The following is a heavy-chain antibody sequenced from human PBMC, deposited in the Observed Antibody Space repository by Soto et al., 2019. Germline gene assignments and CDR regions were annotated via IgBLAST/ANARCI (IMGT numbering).Heavy chain of an antibody. J-gene: IGHJ6*02. D-gene: IGHD3-22*01. CDR3: ARETYHYDSSGYFGLDV. CDR1: GYSFTSYG. V-gene: IGHV1-18*01. CDR2: ISAYNGNT. Sequence: QVQLVQSGAEVKKPGASVKVSCKASGYSFTSYGISWVRQAPGQGLEWMGWISAYNGNTNYAQKFQARITMTTDTSTKTAYKELRSLRSDDTAVYYCARETYHYDSSGYFGLDVWGQGTTVTVSS.